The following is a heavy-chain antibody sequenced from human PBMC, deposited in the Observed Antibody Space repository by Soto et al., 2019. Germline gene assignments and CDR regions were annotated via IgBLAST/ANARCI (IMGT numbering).Heavy chain of an antibody. CDR3: AKDYSLDKYCSTGFGQNWFDS. V-gene: IGHV3-23*01. D-gene: IGHD6-13*01. Sequence: RTLSCAPSGFTSSSYTMSSTRQSPGMRLHPVSAISGSGGSTYYADSENNRFTNTRDTTNNTPSLHQNSLKPAYATASYTAKDYSLDKYCSTGFGQNWFDSWGQGTLVTVSS. CDR2: ISGSGGST. CDR1: GFTSSSYT. J-gene: IGHJ5*01.